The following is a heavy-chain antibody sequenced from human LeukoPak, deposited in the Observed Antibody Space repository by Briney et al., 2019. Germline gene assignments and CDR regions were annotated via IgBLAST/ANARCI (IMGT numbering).Heavy chain of an antibody. Sequence: SETLSLTCTVSGGSISSYYWSWIRQPPGKGLEWIGYIYTSGSTNYNPSLKSRVTISVDTSKSQFSLKLSSVTAADTAVYYCARQRAGDSSGYLSSYDAFDIWGQGTMVTVSS. CDR2: IYTSGST. D-gene: IGHD3-22*01. J-gene: IGHJ3*02. CDR3: ARQRAGDSSGYLSSYDAFDI. CDR1: GGSISSYY. V-gene: IGHV4-4*09.